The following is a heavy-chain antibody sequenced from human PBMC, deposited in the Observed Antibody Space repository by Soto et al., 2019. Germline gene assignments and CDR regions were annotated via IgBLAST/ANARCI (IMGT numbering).Heavy chain of an antibody. J-gene: IGHJ5*02. Sequence: QVQLQESGPGLVKPSETLSLTCTVSGGSISSYYWSWIRQPPGKGLEWIGYIYYSGSTNYNPSLKSRVTISVDTSKNQFSLKLSSVTAADTAVYYCARRDSNWFDPWGQGTLVTVSS. CDR3: ARRDSNWFDP. CDR2: IYYSGST. CDR1: GGSISSYY. V-gene: IGHV4-59*01.